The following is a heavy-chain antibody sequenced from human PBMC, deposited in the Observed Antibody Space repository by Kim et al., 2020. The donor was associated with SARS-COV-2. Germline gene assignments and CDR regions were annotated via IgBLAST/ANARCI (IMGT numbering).Heavy chain of an antibody. D-gene: IGHD2-8*02. Sequence: YAASVKGRCTISRDISRDTVSLQMRSLTVEDSAVYYCAKGPTAGEAGIDYWGQGTLVTVSS. J-gene: IGHJ4*02. V-gene: IGHV3-23*01. CDR3: AKGPTAGEAGIDY.